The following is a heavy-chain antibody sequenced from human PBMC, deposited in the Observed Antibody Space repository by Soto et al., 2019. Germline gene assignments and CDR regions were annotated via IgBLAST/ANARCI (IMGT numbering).Heavy chain of an antibody. D-gene: IGHD1-7*01. CDR1: GDSISEFY. V-gene: IGHV4-59*01. CDR2: VFHSGST. J-gene: IGHJ5*02. Sequence: LSLTCIVSGDSISEFYWSWIRQPPGKGLEWIGYVFHSGSTKYNPSLKSRVSMSVDTSKNQFSLKVTSVTAADTAVYYCVRDLRNYNRGCDPWGQGTLGTVSS. CDR3: VRDLRNYNRGCDP.